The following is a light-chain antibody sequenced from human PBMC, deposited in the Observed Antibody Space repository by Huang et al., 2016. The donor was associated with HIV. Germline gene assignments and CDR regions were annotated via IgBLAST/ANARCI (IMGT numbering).Light chain of an antibody. CDR1: QSIGTY. CDR2: GAS. J-gene: IGKJ2*01. V-gene: IGKV1-39*01. CDR3: QQSFTTPYT. Sequence: EIQMTQSPSSLSASVGEGVTIVCRASQSIGTYLNWYQKKSGKAPNLLISGASSLRSGVPSRFSGSGSGTDFTLTINSLQPEDFATYYCQQSFTTPYTFGPGTKLEIK.